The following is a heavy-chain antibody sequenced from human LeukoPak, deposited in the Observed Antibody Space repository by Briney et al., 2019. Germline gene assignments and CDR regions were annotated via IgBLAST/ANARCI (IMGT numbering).Heavy chain of an antibody. V-gene: IGHV3-30*02. Sequence: PGGSLRLSCAASGFTFSSYGMHWVRQPPGKGLEWVAFIRYDGSNKYYADSVKGRFTISRDNSKNTLYLQMNSLRAEDTAVYYCAKDSSEAITIFGVVITNYYYYYMDVWGKGTTVTVSS. CDR2: IRYDGSNK. J-gene: IGHJ6*03. CDR3: AKDSSEAITIFGVVITNYYYYYMDV. D-gene: IGHD3-3*01. CDR1: GFTFSSYG.